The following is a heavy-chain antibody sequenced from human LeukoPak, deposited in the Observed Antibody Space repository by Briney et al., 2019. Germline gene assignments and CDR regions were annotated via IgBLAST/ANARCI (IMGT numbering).Heavy chain of an antibody. CDR1: GGSISSSSYY. V-gene: IGHV4-39*07. D-gene: IGHD5-18*01. CDR3: ARDGYSYDYGDY. CDR2: IYHSGST. J-gene: IGHJ4*02. Sequence: SETLSLTCTVSGGSISSSSYYWGWIRQPPGKGLEWIGSIYHSGSTYYDPSLKSRVTISVDTSKNQFSLKLSSVTAADTAVYYCARDGYSYDYGDYWGQGTLVTVSS.